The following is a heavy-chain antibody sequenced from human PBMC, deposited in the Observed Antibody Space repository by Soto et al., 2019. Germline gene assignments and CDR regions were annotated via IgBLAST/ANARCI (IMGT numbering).Heavy chain of an antibody. CDR2: ISSSSSTI. CDR1: GFTFSSYS. V-gene: IGHV3-48*02. Sequence: GGSLRLSCAASGFTFSSYSMNWVRQAPGKGLEWVSYISSSSSTIYYADSVKGRFTISRDNAKNSLYLQMNSLRDEDTAVYYCARAPYYDSSGSPYNWFDPWGQGTLVTVSS. J-gene: IGHJ5*02. CDR3: ARAPYYDSSGSPYNWFDP. D-gene: IGHD3-22*01.